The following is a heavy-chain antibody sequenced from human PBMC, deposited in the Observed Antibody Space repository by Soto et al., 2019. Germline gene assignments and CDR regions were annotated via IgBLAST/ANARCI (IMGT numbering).Heavy chain of an antibody. D-gene: IGHD6-13*01. CDR2: IWYDGSNK. CDR3: ARDGSSNHYYYYGMDV. CDR1: GFTFSSYC. V-gene: IGHV3-33*01. Sequence: QVQLVESGGGVVQPGRSLRLSCAASGFTFSSYCMHWVRQAPGKGLEWVAVIWYDGSNKYYADSVKGRFTISRDNSQNTLYLQMNSLRAEDTAVYYCARDGSSNHYYYYGMDVWGQGTTVTFSS. J-gene: IGHJ6*02.